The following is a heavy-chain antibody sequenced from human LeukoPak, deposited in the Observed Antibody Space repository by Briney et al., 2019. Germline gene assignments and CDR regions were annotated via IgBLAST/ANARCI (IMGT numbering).Heavy chain of an antibody. Sequence: GGSLRLSCAASGFTFSSYSMNWVRQAPGKGLEWVSYISSSSSTIYYADSVKGRFTISRDNAKDSLYLQMYSLRAEDTAVYYCARVRDSYDSSGYYHFDYWGQGTLVTVSS. CDR2: ISSSSSTI. CDR1: GFTFSSYS. J-gene: IGHJ4*02. CDR3: ARVRDSYDSSGYYHFDY. V-gene: IGHV3-48*01. D-gene: IGHD3-22*01.